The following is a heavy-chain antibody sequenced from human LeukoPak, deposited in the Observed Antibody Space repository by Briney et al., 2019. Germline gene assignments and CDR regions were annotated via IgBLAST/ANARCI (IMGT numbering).Heavy chain of an antibody. CDR2: ISNNGGYT. D-gene: IGHD1-26*01. CDR1: GFTFSSSA. Sequence: QAGGSLRLSCAASGFTFSSSAMSWVRQAPGKGLEWVSAISNNGGYTYYADSVQGRFTISRDNSKSTLCLQMNSLRAEDTAVYYCARGRFIAGTTAYYFDYWGQGTLVTVSS. CDR3: ARGRFIAGTTAYYFDY. V-gene: IGHV3-23*01. J-gene: IGHJ4*02.